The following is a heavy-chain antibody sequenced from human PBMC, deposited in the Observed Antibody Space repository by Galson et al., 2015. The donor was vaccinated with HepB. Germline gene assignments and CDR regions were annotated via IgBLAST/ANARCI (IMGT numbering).Heavy chain of an antibody. CDR3: ARDLVQWGGPDYYYYYGMDV. D-gene: IGHD3-16*01. Sequence: SLRLSCAASGFSFSGYSMNWVRQAPGKGLEWVSSISSSSRYIDYAGSVKGRFTVSRDNAKNALYLQMNRLRAEDTAVYYCARDLVQWGGPDYYYYYGMDVWGQGTTVTVSS. CDR1: GFSFSGYS. V-gene: IGHV3-21*01. J-gene: IGHJ6*02. CDR2: ISSSSRYI.